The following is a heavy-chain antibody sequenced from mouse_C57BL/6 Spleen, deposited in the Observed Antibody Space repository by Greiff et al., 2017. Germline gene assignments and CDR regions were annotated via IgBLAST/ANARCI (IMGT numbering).Heavy chain of an antibody. CDR3: ASYYYGSPLYWYFDV. CDR1: GYTFTSYW. D-gene: IGHD1-1*01. V-gene: IGHV1-69*01. Sequence: QVQLQQPGAELVMPGASVKLSCKASGYTFTSYWMHWVKQRPGQGLEWIGEIDPSDSYTNYNQKFKGKSTLTVDKSSSTAYMQLSSLTSEDSAVYYCASYYYGSPLYWYFDVWGTGTTVTVSS. J-gene: IGHJ1*03. CDR2: IDPSDSYT.